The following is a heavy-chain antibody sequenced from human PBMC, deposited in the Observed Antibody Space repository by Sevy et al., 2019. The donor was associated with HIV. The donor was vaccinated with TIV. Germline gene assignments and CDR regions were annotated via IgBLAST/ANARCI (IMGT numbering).Heavy chain of an antibody. V-gene: IGHV3-23*01. J-gene: IGHJ3*02. CDR3: AKDIVAVVGDAFDI. CDR2: ISGSDGAT. D-gene: IGHD2-15*01. Sequence: GESLKISCAASGFTFSNYAMSWVRQAPGKGLEWVSAISGSDGATYYADSVKGRFSISRDNSKNTLYLQMDSLRAEDTAVYYCAKDIVAVVGDAFDIWGQGTMVTVSS. CDR1: GFTFSNYA.